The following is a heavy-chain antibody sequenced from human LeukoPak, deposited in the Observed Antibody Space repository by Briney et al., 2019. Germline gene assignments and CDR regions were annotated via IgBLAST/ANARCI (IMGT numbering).Heavy chain of an antibody. J-gene: IGHJ3*02. Sequence: ASETLSLTCTVSGGSISRYYWSWIRQPPGKGLEWIGYIYYSGSTSYNPSLKSRVTISLDTSKNQFSLKLTSVTAADTAVYYCASSLGVGAFDIWGQGTMVTVSS. D-gene: IGHD3-16*01. CDR3: ASSLGVGAFDI. CDR1: GGSISRYY. CDR2: IYYSGST. V-gene: IGHV4-59*01.